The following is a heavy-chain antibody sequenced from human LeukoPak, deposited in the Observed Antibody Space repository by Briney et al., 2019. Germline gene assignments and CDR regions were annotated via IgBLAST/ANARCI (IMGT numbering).Heavy chain of an antibody. CDR3: ARDRKTMKRYDAFDI. CDR1: GGSISSGDYY. Sequence: SETLSLTCTVSGGSISSGDYYWSWIRQPPGKGLEWIGYIYYSGSTYYNPSLKSRVTISVDTSKNQFSLKLSSVTAADTAVYYCARDRKTMKRYDAFDIWGQGTMVTVSS. D-gene: IGHD3-22*01. CDR2: IYYSGST. J-gene: IGHJ3*02. V-gene: IGHV4-30-4*01.